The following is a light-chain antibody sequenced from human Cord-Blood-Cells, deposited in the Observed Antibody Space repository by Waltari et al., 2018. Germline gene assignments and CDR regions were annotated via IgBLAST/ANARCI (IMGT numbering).Light chain of an antibody. CDR1: NIGSKS. J-gene: IGLJ1*01. V-gene: IGLV3-21*03. Sequence: SYVLTQPPSVSVAPGKTARITCGGNNIGSKSVHWYQQKPGQAPVLVVYDDSDRPSGIAERFSGSNSGSTATLTISRVEAGDEADYYWQVWDSSSDHVFGTGTKVTVL. CDR2: DDS. CDR3: QVWDSSSDHV.